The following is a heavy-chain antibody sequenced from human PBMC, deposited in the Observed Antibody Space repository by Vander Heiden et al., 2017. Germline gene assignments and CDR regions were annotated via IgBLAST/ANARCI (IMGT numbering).Heavy chain of an antibody. V-gene: IGHV3-11*06. CDR3: ARARTTAHDAFDI. Sequence: QVQLVESGGGLVKPGGSLRRSCAASGFTFSDYYMNRIRQAPGKGLEWVSYISSGSSYTNYADSVKGRFTISRDNAKNSLYLQMNSLRAEDTAVYYCARARTTAHDAFDIWGQGTMVTVSS. CDR1: GFTFSDYY. D-gene: IGHD1-7*01. J-gene: IGHJ3*02. CDR2: ISSGSSYT.